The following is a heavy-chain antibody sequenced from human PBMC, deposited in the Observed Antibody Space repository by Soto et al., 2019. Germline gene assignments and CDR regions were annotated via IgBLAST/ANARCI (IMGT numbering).Heavy chain of an antibody. Sequence: QVQLVQSGAEVKKPGASVKVSCKASGYTFTAYGIHWVRQAPGQRLEWMGWINSLNGNTKYSEKFQGRVTITRDTSAKVAYMELGSLRSQDTAVYYCASPTNRYYHYYGVDVWGQGTTVTVSS. J-gene: IGHJ6*02. D-gene: IGHD2-8*01. CDR3: ASPTNRYYHYYGVDV. V-gene: IGHV1-3*04. CDR2: INSLNGNT. CDR1: GYTFTAYG.